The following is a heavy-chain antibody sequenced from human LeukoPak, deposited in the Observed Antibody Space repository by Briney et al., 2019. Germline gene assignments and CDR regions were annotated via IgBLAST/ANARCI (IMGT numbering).Heavy chain of an antibody. CDR3: AKEPTSLVAYCGGDCSTHDAFDI. J-gene: IGHJ3*02. Sequence: GGSLRLSCAASGFTFSSYGMHWVRQAPGKGLEGVEFIRYAGSNKYYADSVKGRFTISRDNSKNTLYLQMNSLRAEDTAVYYCAKEPTSLVAYCGGDCSTHDAFDIWGQGTMVTVSS. V-gene: IGHV3-30*02. CDR1: GFTFSSYG. D-gene: IGHD2-21*01. CDR2: IRYAGSNK.